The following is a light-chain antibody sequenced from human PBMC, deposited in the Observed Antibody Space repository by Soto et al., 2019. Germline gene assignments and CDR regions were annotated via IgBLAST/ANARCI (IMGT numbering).Light chain of an antibody. CDR2: GND. CDR1: SSNIGSKT. CDR3: AAWDDSLKGVV. Sequence: QSVLTQPPSASGTPGQRVTVSCSGGSSNIGSKTVNWYQQIPETAPKLLIYGNDQRPSGVPDRFSGSKSGTSASLAISGLQSEDEADYYCAAWDDSLKGVVFGAGTKVTVL. V-gene: IGLV1-44*01. J-gene: IGLJ3*02.